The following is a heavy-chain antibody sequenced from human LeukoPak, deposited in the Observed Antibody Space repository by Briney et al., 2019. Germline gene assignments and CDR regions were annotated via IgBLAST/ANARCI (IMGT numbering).Heavy chain of an antibody. V-gene: IGHV3-30*18. CDR3: AKDRGGSSFDP. D-gene: IGHD2-15*01. CDR1: GFTFSSYG. J-gene: IGHJ5*02. CDR2: ISYDGSNK. Sequence: GGSLRLSCAASGFTFSSYGMHWVRQAPGKGLEWVAVISYDGSNKYYADSVKGRFTISRDNSKNTLYLQMNSLRAEDTAVYYCAKDRGGSSFDPWGQGTLATVSS.